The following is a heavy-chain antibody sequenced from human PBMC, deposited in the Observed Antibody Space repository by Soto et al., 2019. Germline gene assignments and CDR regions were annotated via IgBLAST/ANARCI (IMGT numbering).Heavy chain of an antibody. CDR2: ISGSGGGS. CDR3: ARVPDYYYYYMDV. J-gene: IGHJ6*03. CDR1: GFTFSTYA. Sequence: GSLRLSCEASGFTFSTYAMSWVRQAPGKGLQWVSGISGSGGGSYYADSVKGRFNISRDNSKNTLYLQMNSLRAEDTAVYFCARVPDYYYYYMDVWGKGTTVTVSS. V-gene: IGHV3-23*01.